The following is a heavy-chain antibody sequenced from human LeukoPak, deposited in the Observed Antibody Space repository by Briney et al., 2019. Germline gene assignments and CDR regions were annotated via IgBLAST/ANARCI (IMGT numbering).Heavy chain of an antibody. CDR1: GGSFSGYY. J-gene: IGHJ5*02. CDR2: IYYRGST. D-gene: IGHD6-19*01. Sequence: SETLSLTCAVYGGSFSGYYWSWIRQPPGKGLEWIGSIYYRGSTYYNPSLKSRVAISVDTSKNQFSLKLSSVTAADTAVYYCARDSRSGWGNWFDPWGQGTLVTVSS. V-gene: IGHV4-34*01. CDR3: ARDSRSGWGNWFDP.